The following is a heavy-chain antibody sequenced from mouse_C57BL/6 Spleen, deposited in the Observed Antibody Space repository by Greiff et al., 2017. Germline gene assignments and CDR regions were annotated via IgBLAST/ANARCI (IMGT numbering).Heavy chain of an antibody. Sequence: QVQLQQSGPGLVQPSQSLSITCTASGFSLTSYGVHWVRQSPGKGLEWLGVIWSGGSTDYNAAFIARVSISKDNSKSQVFFKMSSLQADDTAIYYCARGTTVVATRAMDSWGHGSSVTVSS. CDR3: ARGTTVVATRAMDS. CDR1: GFSLTSYG. CDR2: IWSGGST. D-gene: IGHD1-1*01. V-gene: IGHV2-2*01. J-gene: IGHJ4*01.